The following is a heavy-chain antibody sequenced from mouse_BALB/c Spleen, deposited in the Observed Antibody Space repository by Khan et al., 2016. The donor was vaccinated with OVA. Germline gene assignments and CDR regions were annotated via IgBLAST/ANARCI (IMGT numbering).Heavy chain of an antibody. V-gene: IGHV2-2*02. Sequence: QVQLKESGPGLVAPSQSLSITCTVYGYSLTRYGVHWVRQSPGKGLEWLGVIWSGGITDYSAAFISRLSISKDNSKSQVFFKMNSLQANDTAIYYCARNYDYDEGLAYWGQGTLVTVSA. D-gene: IGHD2-4*01. CDR1: GYSLTRYG. J-gene: IGHJ3*01. CDR2: IWSGGIT. CDR3: ARNYDYDEGLAY.